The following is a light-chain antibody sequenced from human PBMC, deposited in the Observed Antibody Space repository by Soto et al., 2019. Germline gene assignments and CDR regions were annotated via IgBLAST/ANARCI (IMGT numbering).Light chain of an antibody. J-gene: IGKJ1*01. CDR2: AAS. CDR1: QGITNY. CDR3: QQGHTFPRT. V-gene: IGKV1-39*01. Sequence: DIQMTQSPSSLSASVGDRVTITCRASQGITNYLNWYQQKSGQVPRLLIYAASTLESGVPSRFSGSGSETDFTLSITGLQPEDFATYYCQQGHTFPRTLGQGTKVDTK.